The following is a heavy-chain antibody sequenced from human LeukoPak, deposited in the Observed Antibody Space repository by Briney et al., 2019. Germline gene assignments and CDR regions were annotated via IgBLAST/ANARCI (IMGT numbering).Heavy chain of an antibody. V-gene: IGHV3-48*03. J-gene: IGHJ4*02. D-gene: IGHD3-22*01. CDR3: ARAMYSYYDSSGFLYFDY. CDR2: ISSSGSTI. CDR1: GFTFSSYE. Sequence: GGSLRLSCAASGFTFSSYEMNWVRQAPGKGLEWVSYISSSGSTIYYADSVKGRFTISRDNAKNSLYLQMNSLRAEDTAVYYCARAMYSYYDSSGFLYFDYWGQGTLVTVSS.